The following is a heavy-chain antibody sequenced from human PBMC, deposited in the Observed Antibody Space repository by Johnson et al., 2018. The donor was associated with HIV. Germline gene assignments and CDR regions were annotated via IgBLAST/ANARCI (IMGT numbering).Heavy chain of an antibody. CDR2: ISYDGSNK. D-gene: IGHD3-3*01. Sequence: QMQLVESGGGVVQPGRSLRLSCAASGFTFSSYAMHWVRQAPGKGLEWVAVISYDGSNKYYADSVKGRFTISRDNSKKTLYLQMNSLSVEDTAVYFCARVGISDYDLAAFDIWGQGTMVTVSS. V-gene: IGHV3-30-3*01. CDR1: GFTFSSYA. J-gene: IGHJ3*02. CDR3: ARVGISDYDLAAFDI.